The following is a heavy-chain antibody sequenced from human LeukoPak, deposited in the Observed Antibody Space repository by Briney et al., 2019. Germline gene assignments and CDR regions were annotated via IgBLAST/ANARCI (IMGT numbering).Heavy chain of an antibody. D-gene: IGHD2-15*01. J-gene: IGHJ6*01. CDR3: ARGSEGYCSGGGCYYGMDV. V-gene: IGHV3-21*01. CDR2: ISSSSSYI. CDR1: GFPLSSYT. Sequence: GGSLRLSCAASGFPLSSYTMNWVRQAPGGGMEWVSYISSSSSYIYYADSVKGRFTISRDNAENSLYLQMNSLRAEDTAVYYCARGSEGYCSGGGCYYGMDVWGQGTTVTVSS.